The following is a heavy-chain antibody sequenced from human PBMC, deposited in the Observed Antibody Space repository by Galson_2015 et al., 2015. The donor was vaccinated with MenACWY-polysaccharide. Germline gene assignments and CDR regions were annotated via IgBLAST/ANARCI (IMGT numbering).Heavy chain of an antibody. Sequence: SLRLSCAASGFTVSSNYMSWVRQAPGKGLEWVSVIYSGGSTYYADSVKGRFTISRHNSKNTLYLQMNSLRAEDTAVYYCARGGLQLWLHGGYYYGMDGWGQGTTVTVSS. CDR1: GFTVSSNY. CDR3: ARGGLQLWLHGGYYYGMDG. J-gene: IGHJ6*02. D-gene: IGHD5-18*01. CDR2: IYSGGST. V-gene: IGHV3-53*04.